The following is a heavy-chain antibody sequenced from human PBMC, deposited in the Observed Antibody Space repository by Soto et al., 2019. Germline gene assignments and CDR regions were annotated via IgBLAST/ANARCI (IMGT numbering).Heavy chain of an antibody. CDR2: IYSSGNT. CDR1: GGSINNYY. D-gene: IGHD2-15*01. V-gene: IGHV4-4*07. Sequence: SETLSLTCTVSGGSINNYYWNWIRQSAGKGLEWVGRIYSSGNTHYSPSLRSRVTMSVDTSKNQFSLSLTSVTAADTAVYYCARLPDRNGFYYFDFWGRGILVTVSS. CDR3: ARLPDRNGFYYFDF. J-gene: IGHJ4*02.